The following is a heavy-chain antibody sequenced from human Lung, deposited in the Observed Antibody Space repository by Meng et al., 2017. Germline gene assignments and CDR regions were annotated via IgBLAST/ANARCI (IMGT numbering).Heavy chain of an antibody. D-gene: IGHD6-13*01. Sequence: QGQVVQSGAEVKKPGASVKVSCKASGYTFPDYWLHWVRRAPGQGLEWMGRIDPNSGVTEYAHKFHGRVTMTGDTSISTAYMELRRLTSDDTAVYYCARDENISAAGKLFGDYWGQGTLVTVSS. V-gene: IGHV1-2*06. J-gene: IGHJ4*02. CDR1: GYTFPDYW. CDR3: ARDENISAAGKLFGDY. CDR2: IDPNSGVT.